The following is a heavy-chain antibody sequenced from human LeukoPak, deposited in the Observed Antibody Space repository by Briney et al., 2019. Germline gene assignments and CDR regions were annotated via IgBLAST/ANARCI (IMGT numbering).Heavy chain of an antibody. Sequence: SETLSLTCTVSGGSISSYYWSWIRQPPGKGLEWIGYIYYSGSTNYNPSLKSRVTISVDTSKNQFSLKLSPVTAADTAVYYCARRWFHDAFDIWGQGTMVTVSS. D-gene: IGHD2-15*01. J-gene: IGHJ3*02. V-gene: IGHV4-59*08. CDR1: GGSISSYY. CDR3: ARRWFHDAFDI. CDR2: IYYSGST.